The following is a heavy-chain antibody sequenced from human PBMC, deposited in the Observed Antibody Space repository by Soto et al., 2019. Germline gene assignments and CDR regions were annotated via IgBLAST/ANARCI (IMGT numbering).Heavy chain of an antibody. Sequence: QVQLQESGPGLVKPSGTLSLTCAVSGVSISSSNWWRWVRQPPGKGLEWIGEIYHSGSTNYNPPLKSRVTISVDKSKNQSSLKRSSVTAADTAVYYCARFVPADIEYYFDYWGQGTLVTVSS. J-gene: IGHJ4*02. CDR1: GVSISSSNW. D-gene: IGHD2-2*01. CDR2: IYHSGST. CDR3: ARFVPADIEYYFDY. V-gene: IGHV4-4*02.